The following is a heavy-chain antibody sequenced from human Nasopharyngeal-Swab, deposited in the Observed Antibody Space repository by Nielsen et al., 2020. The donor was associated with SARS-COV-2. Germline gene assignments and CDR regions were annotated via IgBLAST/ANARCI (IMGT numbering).Heavy chain of an antibody. V-gene: IGHV2-5*02. CDR2: IFWDDDK. Sequence: SGPTLGKPTETLTLTCRCAGITHSTDGQGVGWVRQPPGKALEWLALIFWDDDKRYSPSLKSRLTITKDTSKSQVVLKMTNMGPVDTATYFCAHTNTALPTGLLPDFWGQGILVTVSS. CDR1: GITHSTDGQG. CDR3: AHTNTALPTGLLPDF. D-gene: IGHD5-18*01. J-gene: IGHJ4*02.